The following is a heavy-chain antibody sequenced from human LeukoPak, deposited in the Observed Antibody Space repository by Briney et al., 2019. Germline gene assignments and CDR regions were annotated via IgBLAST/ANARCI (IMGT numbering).Heavy chain of an antibody. J-gene: IGHJ4*02. CDR1: GGSISSSSYY. V-gene: IGHV4-39*07. CDR3: ARVRVSGWVDY. CDR2: IYYSGST. D-gene: IGHD6-19*01. Sequence: TSETLSLTCTVSGGSISSSSYYWGWIRQPPGKGLEWIGSIYYSGSTYYNPSLKSRVTISVDTSKNQFSLKLSSVTAADTAVYYCARVRVSGWVDYWGQGSLVTVSS.